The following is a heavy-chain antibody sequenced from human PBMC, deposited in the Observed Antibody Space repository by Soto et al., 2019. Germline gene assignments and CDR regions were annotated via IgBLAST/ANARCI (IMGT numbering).Heavy chain of an antibody. D-gene: IGHD2-2*01. CDR3: ARVLRKSTGIFNYYYYGMDV. CDR2: ISAYNGNT. V-gene: IGHV1-18*04. J-gene: IGHJ6*02. Sequence: ASVKVSCKASGYTFTSYGISWARQAPGQGLEWMGWISAYNGNTNYAQKLQGRVTMTTDTSTSTAYMELRSLRSDDTAVYYCARVLRKSTGIFNYYYYGMDVWGQGTTVTVSS. CDR1: GYTFTSYG.